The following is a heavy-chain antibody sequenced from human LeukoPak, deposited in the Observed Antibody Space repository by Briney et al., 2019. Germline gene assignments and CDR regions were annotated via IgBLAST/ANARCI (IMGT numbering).Heavy chain of an antibody. J-gene: IGHJ4*02. CDR3: ASAGDIVATTSFDY. V-gene: IGHV3-33*01. CDR2: IWYDGSNK. Sequence: GRSLRLSCAASGFTFSSYGMHWVRQAPGKGLEWVAVIWYDGSNKYYADSAKGRFTISRDNSKNTLYLQMNSLRAEDTAVYYCASAGDIVATTSFDYWGQGTLVTVSS. D-gene: IGHD5-12*01. CDR1: GFTFSSYG.